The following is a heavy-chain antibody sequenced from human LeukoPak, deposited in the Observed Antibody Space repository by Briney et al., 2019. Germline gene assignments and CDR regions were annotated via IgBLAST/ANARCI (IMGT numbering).Heavy chain of an antibody. Sequence: PGGSLRLSCAASGFTFSSYAMSWVRQAPGKGLEWVSAISGSGPYTFYTDSVKGRFTISRDSSKNTLYLQMNSLRAQDTALYHCAKHGYCSGISCFFDFWGQGTQVTVSS. CDR1: GFTFSSYA. J-gene: IGHJ4*02. CDR2: ISGSGPYT. CDR3: AKHGYCSGISCFFDF. V-gene: IGHV3-23*01. D-gene: IGHD2-2*03.